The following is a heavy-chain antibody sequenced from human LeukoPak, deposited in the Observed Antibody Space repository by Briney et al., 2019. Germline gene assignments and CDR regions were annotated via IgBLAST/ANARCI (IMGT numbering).Heavy chain of an antibody. CDR2: ISSSGTTI. V-gene: IGHV3-11*01. Sequence: GGSLRLSCAASGFAFNDYYMSWIRQAPGRGLEWVSYISSSGTTIYHADSVKGRFTISRDNAKNSLYLQMNSLRAEDTAVYYCARGEMATPIDYWDQGTLVTISS. CDR1: GFAFNDYY. J-gene: IGHJ4*02. CDR3: ARGEMATPIDY. D-gene: IGHD5-24*01.